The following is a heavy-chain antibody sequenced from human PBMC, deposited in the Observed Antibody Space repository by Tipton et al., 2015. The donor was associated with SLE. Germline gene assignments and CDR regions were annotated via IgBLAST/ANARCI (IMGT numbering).Heavy chain of an antibody. CDR1: GGSMRSGSYY. D-gene: IGHD2-15*01. Sequence: TLSLTCSMSGGSMRSGSYYWSWLRQPAGKALEWIGRVYSSGGADYNPSLESRVSMSLDTSKNSFSLSLRSVIAADTAVYYCARDGRGYCDNSGCSEYHWFDPWGQGTLVTVSS. CDR3: ARDGRGYCDNSGCSEYHWFDP. J-gene: IGHJ5*02. V-gene: IGHV4-61*02. CDR2: VYSSGGA.